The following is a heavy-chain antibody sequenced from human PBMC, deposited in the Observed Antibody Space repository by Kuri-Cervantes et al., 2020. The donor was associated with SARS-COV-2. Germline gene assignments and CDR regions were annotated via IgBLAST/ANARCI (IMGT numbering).Heavy chain of an antibody. CDR2: LYNSGNT. J-gene: IGHJ5*02. V-gene: IGHV4-59*01. Sequence: GSLRLSCTVSGASINRYYWSWLRQPPGKPLEWIGYLYNSGNTNYNPSLKSRVTISVDTSKNQFSLKLSSVTAADTAVYYCARALSDLSNVLLWFGEKLRFDPWGQGTLVTVSS. D-gene: IGHD3-10*01. CDR1: GASINRYY. CDR3: ARALSDLSNVLLWFGEKLRFDP.